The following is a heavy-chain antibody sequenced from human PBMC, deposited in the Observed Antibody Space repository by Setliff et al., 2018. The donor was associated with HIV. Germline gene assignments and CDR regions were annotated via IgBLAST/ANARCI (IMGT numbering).Heavy chain of an antibody. Sequence: SETLSLTCTVSGGSISNGYYYWSWIRQPAGKGLEWIGHIYTSGSTKYNPSLKSRATISVDMSKNQFSLRLSSVTAADTAVYYCIIAYSSGWLAPMGFDSWGQGTLVTVSS. J-gene: IGHJ4*02. CDR1: GGSISNGYYY. CDR3: IIAYSSGWLAPMGFDS. CDR2: IYTSGST. V-gene: IGHV4-61*09. D-gene: IGHD6-19*01.